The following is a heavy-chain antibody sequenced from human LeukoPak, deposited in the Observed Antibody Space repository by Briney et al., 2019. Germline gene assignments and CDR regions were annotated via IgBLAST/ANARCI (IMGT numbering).Heavy chain of an antibody. CDR1: GYTLTELS. CDR3: ATTGGSSYPFDY. V-gene: IGHV1-24*01. CDR2: FDPEDGET. J-gene: IGHJ4*02. D-gene: IGHD1-26*01. Sequence: VASVKVPCKVSGYTLTELSLHWVRQAPGKGLEGVGGFDPEDGETIYAQKFQGRVTMTEDTSTDTAYMELSSLRSEDTAVYYCATTGGSSYPFDYWGQGTLVT.